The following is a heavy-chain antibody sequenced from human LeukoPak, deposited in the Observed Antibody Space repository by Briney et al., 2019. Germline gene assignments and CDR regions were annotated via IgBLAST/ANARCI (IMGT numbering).Heavy chain of an antibody. J-gene: IGHJ4*02. D-gene: IGHD6-6*01. CDR1: GYSISSGYY. V-gene: IGHV4-38-2*02. CDR2: IYHSGST. CDR3: ARAHGSGYSSYDY. Sequence: TSETLSLTCTVSGYSISSGYYWGWIRQPPGKGLEWIGSIYHSGSTYYNPSLKSRVTISVDTSKNRFSLKLSSVTAADTAVYYCARAHGSGYSSYDYWGQGTLVTVSS.